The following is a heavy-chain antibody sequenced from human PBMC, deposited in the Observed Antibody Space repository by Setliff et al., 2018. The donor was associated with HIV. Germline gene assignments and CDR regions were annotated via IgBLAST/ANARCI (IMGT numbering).Heavy chain of an antibody. CDR3: ARLRWLQLGGYYGMDV. CDR2: IIPILGIA. J-gene: IGHJ6*02. D-gene: IGHD5-12*01. Sequence: SVKVSCKASGGTFSSYTISWVRQAPGQGLEWMGRIIPILGIANYAQKFQGRVTITADKSTSTAYMELSSLRSEDTAVYYCARLRWLQLGGYYGMDVWGQGTTVTVS. CDR1: GGTFSSYT. V-gene: IGHV1-69*02.